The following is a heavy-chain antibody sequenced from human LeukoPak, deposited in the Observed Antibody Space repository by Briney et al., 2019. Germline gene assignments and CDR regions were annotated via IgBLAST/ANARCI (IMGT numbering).Heavy chain of an antibody. CDR2: IYTSGST. V-gene: IGHV4-4*07. J-gene: IGHJ4*02. CDR3: ARDLGGIVATKAFDY. D-gene: IGHD5-12*01. CDR1: GGSFSGYY. Sequence: PSETLSLTCAVYGGSFSGYYWSWIRQPAGKGLEWIGRIYTSGSTNYNPSLKSRVTMSVDTSKNQFSLKLSSVTAADTAVYYCARDLGGIVATKAFDYWGQGTLVTVSS.